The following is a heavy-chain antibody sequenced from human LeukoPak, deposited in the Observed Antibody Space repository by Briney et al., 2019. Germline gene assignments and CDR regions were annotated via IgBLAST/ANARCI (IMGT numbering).Heavy chain of an antibody. D-gene: IGHD1-26*01. J-gene: IGHJ1*01. CDR3: AAYSGSYPEYFQY. V-gene: IGHV3-23*01. CDR2: ITGSGAFT. CDR1: GFTFITYS. Sequence: PGGSLRLSCAASGFTFITYSMTWVRQAPGRGLEWVSAITGSGAFTDYADSVKGRFTISRDNAKNSLYLQMNSLRAEDTAVYYCAAYSGSYPEYFQYWGQGILVTVSS.